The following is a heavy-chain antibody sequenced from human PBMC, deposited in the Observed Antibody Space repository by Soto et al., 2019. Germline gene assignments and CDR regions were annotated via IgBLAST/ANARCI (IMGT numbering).Heavy chain of an antibody. J-gene: IGHJ3*02. CDR3: ARVPTPYNWNNDAFDI. CDR1: GFTFSSYS. V-gene: IGHV3-21*01. D-gene: IGHD1-20*01. CDR2: ISSSSSYI. Sequence: EVQLVESGGGLVKPGGSLRLSCAASGFTFSSYSMNWVGQAPGKGLEWVSSISSSSSYIYYADSVKGRFTISRDNAKNSLYLQMNSLRAEDTAVYYCARVPTPYNWNNDAFDIWGQGTMVTVSS.